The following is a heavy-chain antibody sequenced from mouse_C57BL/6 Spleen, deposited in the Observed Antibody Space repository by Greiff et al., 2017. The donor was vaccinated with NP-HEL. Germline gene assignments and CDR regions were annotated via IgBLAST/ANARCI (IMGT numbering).Heavy chain of an antibody. V-gene: IGHV1-69*01. D-gene: IGHD1-1*01. Sequence: VKQSCKASGYTFTSYWMHWVKQRPGQGLEWIGEIDPSDSYTNYNQKFKGKSTLTVDKSSSTAYMQLSSLTSEDSAVYYCARVTTVALYYYAMDYWGQGTSVTVSS. CDR2: IDPSDSYT. CDR3: ARVTTVALYYYAMDY. CDR1: GYTFTSYW. J-gene: IGHJ4*01.